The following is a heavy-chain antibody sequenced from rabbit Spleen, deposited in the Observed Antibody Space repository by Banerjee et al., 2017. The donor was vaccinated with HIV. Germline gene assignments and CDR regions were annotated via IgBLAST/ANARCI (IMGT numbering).Heavy chain of an antibody. CDR1: GFTLSIYW. CDR2: IDASSGST. D-gene: IGHD2-1*01. V-gene: IGHV1S45*01. CDR3: AREGHTYGDTGDFK. J-gene: IGHJ6*01. Sequence: QEQLKESGGDLVKPGASLTLTCTASGFTLSIYWICWVRQAPGKGLEWTACIDASSGSTYYASWAKGRFTISKTSSTTVTLQMTSLTAADTATYFCAREGHTYGDTGDFKWGPGTLVTVS.